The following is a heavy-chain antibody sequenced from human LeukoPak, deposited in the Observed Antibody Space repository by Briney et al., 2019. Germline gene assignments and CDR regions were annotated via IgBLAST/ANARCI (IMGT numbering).Heavy chain of an antibody. J-gene: IGHJ4*02. CDR3: ARGGGYDFWSDYLYYFDY. CDR1: GYTFTSYD. D-gene: IGHD3-3*01. Sequence: ASVKVSCKASGYTFTSYDINWLRQAPGQGLEWMGWMNPNSGNTGYAQKFQGRVTMTRNTSISTAYMELSSLRSEDTAVYYCARGGGYDFWSDYLYYFDYWGQGTLVTVSS. V-gene: IGHV1-8*01. CDR2: MNPNSGNT.